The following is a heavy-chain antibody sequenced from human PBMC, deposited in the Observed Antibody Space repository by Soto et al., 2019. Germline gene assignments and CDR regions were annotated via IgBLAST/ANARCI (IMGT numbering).Heavy chain of an antibody. J-gene: IGHJ5*02. CDR1: GGTFSSYA. Sequence: ASVKVSCKASGGTFSSYAISWVRQAPGQGLEWMGGIIPIFGTANYAQKFQGRVTITADESTSTAYMELSSLRSEDTAVYYCARGLSEEQWLSFNWFDPWGQGTLVTVSS. CDR2: IIPIFGTA. CDR3: ARGLSEEQWLSFNWFDP. V-gene: IGHV1-69*13. D-gene: IGHD6-19*01.